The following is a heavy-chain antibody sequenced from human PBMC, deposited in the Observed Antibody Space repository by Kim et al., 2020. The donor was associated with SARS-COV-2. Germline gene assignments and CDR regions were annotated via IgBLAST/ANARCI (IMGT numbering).Heavy chain of an antibody. D-gene: IGHD6-6*01. Sequence: GGSLRLSCAASGFTFSSYAMHWVRQAPGKGLEWVAVISYDGSNKYYADSVKGRFTISIDNSKNTLYLQMNSLRAEDTAVYYCARGALDSSSFDYWGQGTL. CDR2: ISYDGSNK. J-gene: IGHJ4*02. CDR3: ARGALDSSSFDY. V-gene: IGHV3-30*04. CDR1: GFTFSSYA.